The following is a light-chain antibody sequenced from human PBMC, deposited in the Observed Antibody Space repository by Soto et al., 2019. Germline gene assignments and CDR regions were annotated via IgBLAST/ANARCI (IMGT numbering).Light chain of an antibody. CDR3: QQYGTSPPYT. CDR1: QSVSNNY. Sequence: EVVLTQSPGTLSLSPGDRATLSCRASQSVSNNYLAWYQQKPGQAPRLVIFGSSDRATGIPDRFSGSGSGTDFTLTISRLEPDEFAVYFCQQYGTSPPYTFGQGTRREIK. CDR2: GSS. J-gene: IGKJ2*01. V-gene: IGKV3-20*01.